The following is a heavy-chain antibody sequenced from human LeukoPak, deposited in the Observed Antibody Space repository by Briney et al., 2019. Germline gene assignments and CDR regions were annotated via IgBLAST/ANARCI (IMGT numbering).Heavy chain of an antibody. V-gene: IGHV3-30-3*01. CDR1: GCTFSSYA. Sequence: GRSLRLSCAASGCTFSSYAMHWVRQAPGKGLEWVAVISYDGSNKYYADSVKGRFTISRDNSKNTLYLQMNSLRAEDTAVYYCARDLDAFDIWGQGTMVTVSS. J-gene: IGHJ3*02. CDR3: ARDLDAFDI. CDR2: ISYDGSNK.